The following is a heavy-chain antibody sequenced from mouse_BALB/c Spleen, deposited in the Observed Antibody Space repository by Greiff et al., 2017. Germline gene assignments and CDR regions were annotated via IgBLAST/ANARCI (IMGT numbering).Heavy chain of an antibody. CDR3: ARRVTTGGFAY. Sequence: QVLMQQSGAELMKPGASVKISCKATGYTFSSYWIEWVKQRPGHGLEWIGEILPGSGRTNYNDKFKGKATFTADKSSNTAYMQLSSLTSEDSAVYYCARRVTTGGFAYWGQGTLVTVSA. CDR1: GYTFSSYW. J-gene: IGHJ3*01. D-gene: IGHD1-1*01. CDR2: ILPGSGRT. V-gene: IGHV1-9*01.